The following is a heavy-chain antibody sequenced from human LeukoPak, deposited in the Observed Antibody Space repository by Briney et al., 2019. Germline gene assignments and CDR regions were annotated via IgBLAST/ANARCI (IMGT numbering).Heavy chain of an antibody. CDR2: ISGYNGNT. CDR1: NYTFTSYG. D-gene: IGHD1-14*01. CDR3: AREGPMTGGATDY. Sequence: ASVKVSCKASNYTFTSYGISWVRRAPGQGLEWMGWISGYNGNTHYPQKLQGRVTMTTDTSTSTAYMELRSLRSDDTAVYYCAREGPMTGGATDYWGQGTLVTVSS. V-gene: IGHV1-18*01. J-gene: IGHJ4*02.